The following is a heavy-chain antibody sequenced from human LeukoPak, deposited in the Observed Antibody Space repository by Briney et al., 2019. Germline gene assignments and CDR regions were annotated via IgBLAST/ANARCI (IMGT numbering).Heavy chain of an antibody. CDR2: IYYSGST. J-gene: IGHJ6*02. V-gene: IGHV4-61*08. CDR1: GGSISSGGYY. CDR3: AKGIAVADYYYYGMDV. D-gene: IGHD6-19*01. Sequence: SQTLSLTCTVSGGSISSGGYYWSWIRQPPGTGLEWIGYIYYSGSTNYNPSLKSRVTISVDTSKNQFSLKLSSVTAADTAVYYCAKGIAVADYYYYGMDVWGQGTTVTVSS.